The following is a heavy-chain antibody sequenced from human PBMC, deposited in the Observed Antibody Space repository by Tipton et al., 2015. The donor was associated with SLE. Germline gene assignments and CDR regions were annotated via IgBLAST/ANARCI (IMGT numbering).Heavy chain of an antibody. J-gene: IGHJ2*01. V-gene: IGHV4-39*01. CDR3: ARHGALRLESWYFDL. CDR1: GGSISSSSYY. CDR2: IYYSGST. Sequence: TLSLTCTVSGGSISSSSYYWGWIRQPPGKGLEWIGSIYYSGSTYYNPSLKSRVTISVDTSKNQFSLKLSSVTAADTAVYYCARHGALRLESWYFDLWGRGTLVTVSS. D-gene: IGHD3-3*01.